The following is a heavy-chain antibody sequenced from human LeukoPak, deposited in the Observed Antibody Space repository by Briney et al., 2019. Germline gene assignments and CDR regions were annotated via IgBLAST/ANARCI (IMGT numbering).Heavy chain of an antibody. J-gene: IGHJ3*02. D-gene: IGHD3-3*01. CDR1: GGSISSSSYY. CDR2: IYYSGST. Sequence: SETLSLTCTVSGGSISSSSYYWGWIRQPPGKGLEWIGSIYYSGSTYYNPSLKSRVTISVDTSKNQFSLKLSSVTAADTAVYYCARTYYDFWSGYFFDIWGQGTMVTVSS. CDR3: ARTYYDFWSGYFFDI. V-gene: IGHV4-39*07.